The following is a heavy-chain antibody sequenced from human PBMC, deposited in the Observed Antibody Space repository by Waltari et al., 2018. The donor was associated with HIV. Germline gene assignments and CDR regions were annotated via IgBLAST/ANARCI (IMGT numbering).Heavy chain of an antibody. D-gene: IGHD6-13*01. CDR1: GYSISSGYY. Sequence: QVQLQESGPGLVKPSETLSLTCTVSGYSISSGYYWGWIRQPPGKGLEWIGSIYHSGSTYYNPSLKSRVTISVDTSKNQFSLKLSSVTAADTAVYYCARDWGAAAGSYYYYGMDVWGQGTTVTVSS. CDR2: IYHSGST. CDR3: ARDWGAAAGSYYYYGMDV. V-gene: IGHV4-38-2*02. J-gene: IGHJ6*02.